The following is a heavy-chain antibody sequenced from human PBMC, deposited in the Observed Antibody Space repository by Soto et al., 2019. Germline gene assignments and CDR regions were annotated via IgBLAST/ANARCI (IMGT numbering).Heavy chain of an antibody. CDR3: ARRYGASFDY. CDR1: WGCSCSCY. CDR2: IYYSGST. V-gene: IGHV4-59*01. J-gene: IGHJ4*02. D-gene: IGHD4-17*01. Sequence: TLQILSDPRSVSWGCSCSCYAYRIRQPPGKGLEWIGYIYYSGSTNYNPSLKSRVTISVDTSKNQFSLKLSSVTAADTAVYYCARRYGASFDYWGQGTLVTVSS.